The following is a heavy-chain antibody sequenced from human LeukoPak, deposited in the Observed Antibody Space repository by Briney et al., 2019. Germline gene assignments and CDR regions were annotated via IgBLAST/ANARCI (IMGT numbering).Heavy chain of an antibody. CDR1: GGSFSGYY. CDR3: ARSRDGYEGWFDP. CDR2: INHSGST. J-gene: IGHJ5*02. D-gene: IGHD5-24*01. V-gene: IGHV4-34*01. Sequence: PSETLSLTCAVYGGSFSGYYWSWIRQPPGKGLEWIGEINHSGSTNYNPSLKSRVTISVDTSKNQFSLKLSSVTAADTAVYYCARSRDGYEGWFDPWGQGTLVTVSS.